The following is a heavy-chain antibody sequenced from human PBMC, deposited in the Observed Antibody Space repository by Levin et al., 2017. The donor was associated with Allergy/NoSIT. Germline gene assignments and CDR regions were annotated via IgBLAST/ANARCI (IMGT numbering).Heavy chain of an antibody. CDR1: GYTFSSYW. D-gene: IGHD3-9*01. CDR2: IYPEDSDT. CDR3: GSWGAREKYDILTGYHAFGL. J-gene: IGHJ3*01. Sequence: ASVKVSCQGSGYTFSSYWIAWVRQMPGRGLEWMGIIYPEDSDTRYSPSVQGQVTISADKSTSTAYVQWSSLKASDTAVYYCGSWGAREKYDILTGYHAFGLWGQGTMVTVSS. V-gene: IGHV5-51*01.